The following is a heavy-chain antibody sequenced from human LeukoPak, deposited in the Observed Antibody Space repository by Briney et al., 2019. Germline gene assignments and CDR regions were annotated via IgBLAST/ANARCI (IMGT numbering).Heavy chain of an antibody. D-gene: IGHD3-3*01. CDR2: IKQDGSEK. CDR3: ARDYTYYDFWSAGDTYYYMDV. J-gene: IGHJ6*03. Sequence: GGSLRLSCAASGFTFSSYWMSWVRQAPGKGLEWVANIKQDGSEKYYVDSVKGRFTISRDNAKNSLYLQMNSLRAEDTAVYYCARDYTYYDFWSAGDTYYYMDVWGKGTTVTVSS. CDR1: GFTFSSYW. V-gene: IGHV3-7*01.